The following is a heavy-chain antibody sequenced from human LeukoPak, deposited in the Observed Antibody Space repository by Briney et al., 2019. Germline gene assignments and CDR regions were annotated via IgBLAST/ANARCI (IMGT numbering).Heavy chain of an antibody. CDR3: AKDVRDGYNYDYFDN. Sequence: RGSLRLSCAASGFTFTSYGMHWVRQAPGKGLEWVAVISYDGSNKYYADSVKGRFTISRDNSKNTLYLQMNSLRPEDTALYYCAKDVRDGYNYDYFDNWGQGTLVTVS. D-gene: IGHD5-24*01. CDR2: ISYDGSNK. J-gene: IGHJ4*02. CDR1: GFTFTSYG. V-gene: IGHV3-30*18.